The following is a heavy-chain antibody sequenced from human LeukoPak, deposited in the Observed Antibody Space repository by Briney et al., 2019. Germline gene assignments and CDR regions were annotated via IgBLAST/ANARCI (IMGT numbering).Heavy chain of an antibody. D-gene: IGHD5-12*01. CDR1: GGSISSSSYY. V-gene: IGHV4-39*07. CDR3: ARDSGQDAFDI. CDR2: INHSGST. J-gene: IGHJ3*02. Sequence: SETLSLTCTVSGGSISSSSYYWGWIRQPPGKGLEWIGEINHSGSTNYNPSLKSRVTISVDTSKNQFSLKLSSVTAADTAVYYCARDSGQDAFDIWGQGTMVTVSS.